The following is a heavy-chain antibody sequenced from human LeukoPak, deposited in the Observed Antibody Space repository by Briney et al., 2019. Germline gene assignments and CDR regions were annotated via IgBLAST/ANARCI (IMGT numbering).Heavy chain of an antibody. Sequence: SETLSLTCTVSGHSIINSYYWGWIRQPPGKGLEWIGSIYHTGSTYYNPSLKSRVTISVDTSKNQFSLKLTSVTAADTAVYYCASVYSLYDNWGQGILVIVSS. V-gene: IGHV4-38-2*02. CDR1: GHSIINSYY. CDR3: ASVYSLYDN. CDR2: IYHTGST. D-gene: IGHD6-13*01. J-gene: IGHJ4*02.